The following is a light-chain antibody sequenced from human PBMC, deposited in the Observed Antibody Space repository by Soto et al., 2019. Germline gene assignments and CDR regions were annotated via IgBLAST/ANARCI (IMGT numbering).Light chain of an antibody. Sequence: DIQMTQSPSSLSASVGDRVTITCRASQGISDNLAWYQQKPGKVPKLLIYAASTLQSGVASRFSGSGSGTDFTLTISSLQPEDVATYYCQKYNSVPWTFGQGTKVEIK. J-gene: IGKJ1*01. V-gene: IGKV1-27*01. CDR2: AAS. CDR1: QGISDN. CDR3: QKYNSVPWT.